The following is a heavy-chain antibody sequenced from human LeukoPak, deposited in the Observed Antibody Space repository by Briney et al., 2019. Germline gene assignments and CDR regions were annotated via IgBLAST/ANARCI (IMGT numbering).Heavy chain of an antibody. CDR2: ISSSSSTI. Sequence: GGSLRLSCAASGFTFSSYSMNWVRQAPGKGLEWVSYISSSSSTIYYADSVKGRFTIPRDNAKNSLYLQMNSLKTKDTAVYYCTTEGEGSGSYWDYYYYMDVWGKGTTVTISS. J-gene: IGHJ6*03. V-gene: IGHV3-48*01. CDR1: GFTFSSYS. CDR3: TTEGEGSGSYWDYYYYMDV. D-gene: IGHD3-10*01.